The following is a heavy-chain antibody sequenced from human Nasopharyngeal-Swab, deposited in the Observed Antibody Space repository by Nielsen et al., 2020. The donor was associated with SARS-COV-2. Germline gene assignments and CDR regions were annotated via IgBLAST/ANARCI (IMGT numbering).Heavy chain of an antibody. D-gene: IGHD4-17*01. Sequence: GESLKISCAASGFTFSSYGMHWVRQAPGKGLEWVAVIWYDGSNKYYADSVKGRFTISRDNSKNTLYLQMNSLRAEDTAVYYCAGGQGTVTTYYYGMDVWGQGTTVTVSS. CDR2: IWYDGSNK. J-gene: IGHJ6*02. CDR1: GFTFSSYG. CDR3: AGGQGTVTTYYYGMDV. V-gene: IGHV3-33*01.